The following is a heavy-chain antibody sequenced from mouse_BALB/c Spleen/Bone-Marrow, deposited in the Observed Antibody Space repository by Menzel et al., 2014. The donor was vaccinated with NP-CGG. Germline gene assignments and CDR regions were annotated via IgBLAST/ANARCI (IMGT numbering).Heavy chain of an antibody. D-gene: IGHD1-1*01. CDR1: GYSFXSYW. CDR3: ARLEGNYGSTFAY. Sequence: QVQLKEPGAELVRPGASVRLSCKASGYSFXSYWMNWVKQRPGQGLEWIGMIHPSDTETRLNQRFKDKATLTVDKSSSTAYMLLSSPTAEDSAVYYCARLEGNYGSTFAYWGQGTLATVSA. CDR2: IHPSDTET. J-gene: IGHJ3*01. V-gene: IGHV1-61*01.